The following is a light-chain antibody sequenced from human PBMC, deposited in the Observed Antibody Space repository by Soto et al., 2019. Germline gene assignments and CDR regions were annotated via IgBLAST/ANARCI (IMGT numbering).Light chain of an antibody. CDR3: QQYNNWPPWT. J-gene: IGKJ1*01. Sequence: EVVLTQSAATLSLSPGARAPLSSRASQSDRSNLAWYQQKHGQAPRPLXFGASTRATGIPARFSGSGSGRELALTISSLQSENFAVYYCQQYNNWPPWTFGQGTKVDIK. CDR1: QSDRSN. V-gene: IGKV3-15*01. CDR2: GAS.